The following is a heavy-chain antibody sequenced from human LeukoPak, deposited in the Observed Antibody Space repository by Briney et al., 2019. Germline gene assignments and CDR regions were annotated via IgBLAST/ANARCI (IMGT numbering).Heavy chain of an antibody. CDR2: ISGSGGST. J-gene: IGHJ4*02. V-gene: IGHV3-23*01. D-gene: IGHD5-18*01. CDR3: AKGLKSGYTYGPFDY. CDR1: GFTFSSYA. Sequence: GGSLRLSCAASGFTFSSYAMSWVRQAPGRGLEWVSAISGSGGSTYYADSVKGRFTISRDNSKNTLYLQMNSLRAEDTAVYYCAKGLKSGYTYGPFDYWGQGTLVTVSS.